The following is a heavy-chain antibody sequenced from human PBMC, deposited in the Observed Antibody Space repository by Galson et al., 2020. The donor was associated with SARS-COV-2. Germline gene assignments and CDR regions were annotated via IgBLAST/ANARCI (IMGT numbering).Heavy chain of an antibody. V-gene: IGHV3-30*03. J-gene: IGHJ4*02. Sequence: GGSLRLTCQASGFTFSNYGVHWFRQAPGQGLEWVALISHDGPNTYYADSVSARFPIPRDTSKYMLYPQLNSLRVEDTAIYQYVTRPQDPPTYYFGGPLDYWGQGTLVTVSS. CDR1: GFTFSNYG. CDR2: ISHDGPNT. CDR3: VTRPQDPPTYYFGGPLDY. D-gene: IGHD3-16*01.